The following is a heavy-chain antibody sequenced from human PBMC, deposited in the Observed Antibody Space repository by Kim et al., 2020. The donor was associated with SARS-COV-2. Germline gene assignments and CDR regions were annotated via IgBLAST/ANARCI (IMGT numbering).Heavy chain of an antibody. Sequence: SETLSLTCTVSGGSISSSSYYWGWIRQPPGKGLEWIGSIYYSGSTYYNPSLKSRVTISVDTSKNQFSLKLNSVTAADTAVYYCARGDYDFWSGYYTGFANPFDNWGQGTMVTVSS. CDR2: IYYSGST. CDR1: GGSISSSSYY. D-gene: IGHD3-3*01. V-gene: IGHV4-39*07. CDR3: ARGDYDFWSGYYTGFANPFDN. J-gene: IGHJ3*02.